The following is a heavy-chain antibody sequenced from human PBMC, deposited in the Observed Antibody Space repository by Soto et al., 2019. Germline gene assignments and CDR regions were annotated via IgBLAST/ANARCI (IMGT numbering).Heavy chain of an antibody. J-gene: IGHJ4*02. CDR1: GFTFSSYA. CDR3: AKPFIGYYDFWSGYYFDY. V-gene: IGHV3-23*01. CDR2: ISGSGGST. Sequence: GGSLRLSCAASGFTFSSYAMSWVRQAPGKGLEWVSAISGSGGSTYYADSVKGRFTISRDNSKNTLYLQMNSLRAEDTAVYYCAKPFIGYYDFWSGYYFDYWGQGTLVTVSS. D-gene: IGHD3-3*01.